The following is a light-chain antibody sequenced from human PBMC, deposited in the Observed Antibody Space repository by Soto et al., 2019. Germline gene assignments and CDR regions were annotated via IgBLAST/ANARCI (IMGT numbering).Light chain of an antibody. Sequence: EIALTPSPGTLSLSPGERATLSCRASQSVSSSYLAWYQQKPGQAPRLLIYGASSRATGIPDRFSGSGSGTDFTLTISRLEPEDFAVYYCQQYRSSRTFGQGTKV. CDR2: GAS. V-gene: IGKV3-20*01. CDR3: QQYRSSRT. CDR1: QSVSSSY. J-gene: IGKJ1*01.